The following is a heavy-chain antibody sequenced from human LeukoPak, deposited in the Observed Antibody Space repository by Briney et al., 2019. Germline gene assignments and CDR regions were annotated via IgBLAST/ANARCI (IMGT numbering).Heavy chain of an antibody. CDR1: GFTFSSYS. Sequence: GGSLRLSCAASGFTFSSYSMNWVRQAPGKGLEWVSYISSSSSTIYYADSVKGRFTISRDNAMNSLYLQMNSLRAEDTAFYYCAKEGYSYSFDYWGQGTLVTVSS. CDR2: ISSSSSTI. J-gene: IGHJ4*02. D-gene: IGHD5-18*01. V-gene: IGHV3-48*04. CDR3: AKEGYSYSFDY.